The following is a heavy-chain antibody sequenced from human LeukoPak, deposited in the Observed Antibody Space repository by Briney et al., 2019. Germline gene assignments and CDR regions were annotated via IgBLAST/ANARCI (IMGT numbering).Heavy chain of an antibody. CDR3: ARWGGGPFDY. V-gene: IGHV4-39*07. D-gene: IGHD2-15*01. CDR1: GGSISSSSYY. CDR2: IYYSGST. Sequence: SETLSLTCTVSGGSISSSSYYWGWIRQPPGTGLEWIGYIYYSGSTYYNPSLKSRVTISVDRSKNQFSLKLSSVTAADTAVYYCARWGGGPFDYWGQGTLVTVSS. J-gene: IGHJ4*02.